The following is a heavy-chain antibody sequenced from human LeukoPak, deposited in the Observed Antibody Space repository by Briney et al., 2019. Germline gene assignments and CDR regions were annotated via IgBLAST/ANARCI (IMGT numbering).Heavy chain of an antibody. V-gene: IGHV3-7*01. D-gene: IGHD6-19*01. CDR3: AREGSGRYVGTGAQS. Sequence: PGGSLRLSCEASGSTFSRDWMSWVRQAPGKGMEWVANIKEDGSELHYVDSVKGRFTISRDNAKNSVYLQMNSLRAEDTSVYYCAREGSGRYVGTGAQSWGQGTLVTVSS. CDR2: IKEDGSEL. CDR1: GSTFSRDW. J-gene: IGHJ5*02.